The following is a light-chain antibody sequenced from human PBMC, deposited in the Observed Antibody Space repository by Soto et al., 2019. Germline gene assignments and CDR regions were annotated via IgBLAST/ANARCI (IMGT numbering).Light chain of an antibody. CDR2: AAS. Sequence: DIQMTQSPSSLSASVGDRVTITCRASQSISSYLNWYQQKPGKAPKLLIYAASSLQSGIPSRFSGSESGTDFTLTISSLQPEDFANYYCQQSYSTLLYTFGQGTRLEIK. CDR3: QQSYSTLLYT. J-gene: IGKJ2*01. V-gene: IGKV1-39*01. CDR1: QSISSY.